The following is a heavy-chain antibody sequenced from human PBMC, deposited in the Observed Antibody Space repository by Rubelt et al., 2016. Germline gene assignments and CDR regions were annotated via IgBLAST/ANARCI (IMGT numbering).Heavy chain of an antibody. Sequence: GGSLRLSCAASGFTFTNTWMSWVRQAPGKGLEWVGHVKSRSDGGTTEYAAFVKGRFTISRDDSENILYLQMNSLTTEDTAVYYCSTGSKAAAGTSDSWGQGTLVTVSS. D-gene: IGHD6-13*01. J-gene: IGHJ4*02. V-gene: IGHV3-15*01. CDR2: VKSRSDGGTT. CDR3: STGSKAAAGTSDS. CDR1: GFTFTNTW.